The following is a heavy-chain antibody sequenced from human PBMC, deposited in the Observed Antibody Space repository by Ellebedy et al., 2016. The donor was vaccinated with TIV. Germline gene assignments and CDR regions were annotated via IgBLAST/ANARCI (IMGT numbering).Heavy chain of an antibody. V-gene: IGHV3-23*01. CDR2: ISGSGGST. CDR1: GFTFSSYV. J-gene: IGHJ4*02. CDR3: AKGARYSYGSDY. Sequence: GESLKISXAASGFTFSSYVMSWVRQAPGKGLEWVSAISGSGGSTYYADSVKGRFTISRDNSKNTLYLQMNSLRAEDTAVYYCAKGARYSYGSDYWGQGTLVTVSS. D-gene: IGHD5-18*01.